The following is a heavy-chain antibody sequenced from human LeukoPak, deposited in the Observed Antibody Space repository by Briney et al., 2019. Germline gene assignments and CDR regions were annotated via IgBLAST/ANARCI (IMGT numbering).Heavy chain of an antibody. V-gene: IGHV3-23*01. CDR3: AKDQRTISTFDY. J-gene: IGHJ4*02. Sequence: GGSLRLSCAASGFIFSNYGMSWVRQAPGKGLEWVSAISGSGSSSYYADSVKGRFTISRDNSKNTLYLQINSLRAEDTAIYYCAKDQRTISTFDYWGQGTLVTVSS. CDR2: ISGSGSSS. CDR1: GFIFSNYG. D-gene: IGHD3-3*01.